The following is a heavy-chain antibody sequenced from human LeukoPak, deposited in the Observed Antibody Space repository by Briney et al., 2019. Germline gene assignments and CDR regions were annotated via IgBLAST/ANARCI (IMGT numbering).Heavy chain of an antibody. J-gene: IGHJ4*02. Sequence: GGSLRLSCAASGFTFSSYSMNWVRQAPGKGLEWVSAISGSGGSTYYADSVKGRFTISRDNSKNTLYLQMNSLRAEDTAVYYCAKESNYYDSSGYRYFDYWGQGTLVTVSS. CDR2: ISGSGGST. CDR3: AKESNYYDSSGYRYFDY. V-gene: IGHV3-23*01. D-gene: IGHD3-22*01. CDR1: GFTFSSYS.